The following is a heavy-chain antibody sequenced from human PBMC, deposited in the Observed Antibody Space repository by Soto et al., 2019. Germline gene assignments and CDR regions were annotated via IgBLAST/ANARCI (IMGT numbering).Heavy chain of an antibody. J-gene: IGHJ6*02. D-gene: IGHD6-13*01. V-gene: IGHV3-21*01. Sequence: GGSLRLSCAASGFTFSSYSMNWVRQAPGKWLEWVSSISSSSSYIYYADSAKGRFTISRDNAKNSLYLQMNSLRAEDTAVYYCARDQSGWLQYSSSWYSNYYYYGMDVWGQGXTATVSS. CDR2: ISSSSSYI. CDR3: ARDQSGWLQYSSSWYSNYYYYGMDV. CDR1: GFTFSSYS.